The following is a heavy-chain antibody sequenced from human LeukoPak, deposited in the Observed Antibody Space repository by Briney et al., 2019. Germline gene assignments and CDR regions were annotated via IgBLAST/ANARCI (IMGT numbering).Heavy chain of an antibody. Sequence: GGSLRLSCAASGFTVSSNYMSWVRQAPGKGLEWVSVIYSGGSTYYADSVKGRFTISRDNSKNRLYLQMNSLRAEDTAVYYCARGKRGYSYGDYYYYMDVWGKGTTVTVSS. CDR2: IYSGGST. CDR1: GFTVSSNY. V-gene: IGHV3-53*01. D-gene: IGHD5-18*01. J-gene: IGHJ6*03. CDR3: ARGKRGYSYGDYYYYMDV.